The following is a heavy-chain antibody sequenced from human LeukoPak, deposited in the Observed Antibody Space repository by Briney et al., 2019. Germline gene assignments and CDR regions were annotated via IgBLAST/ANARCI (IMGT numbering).Heavy chain of an antibody. CDR2: IYTSGST. D-gene: IGHD1-26*01. CDR3: ARGGTWELPDY. V-gene: IGHV4-4*09. CDR1: GGSISSYY. J-gene: IGHJ4*02. Sequence: SETLSLTCTVSGGSISSYYWSWIRQPPGKGLEWIGYIYTSGSTNYNPSLKSRVTISVGTSKNQFSLKLSSVTAADTAVYYCARGGTWELPDYWGQGTLVTVSS.